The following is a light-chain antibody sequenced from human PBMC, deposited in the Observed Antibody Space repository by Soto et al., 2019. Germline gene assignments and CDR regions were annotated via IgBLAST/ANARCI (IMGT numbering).Light chain of an antibody. J-gene: IGLJ1*01. CDR3: NSYTSSSTYV. CDR2: EVS. CDR1: SSDVGTYNY. V-gene: IGLV2-14*01. Sequence: QSALTQPASVSGSPGQSITISCTGSSSDVGTYNYVSWYQQHPGRAPKLIIYEVSNRPSGISDRFSGSKSDNTASLTISGLQAEDEADYYCNSYTSSSTYVFETGTKVTVL.